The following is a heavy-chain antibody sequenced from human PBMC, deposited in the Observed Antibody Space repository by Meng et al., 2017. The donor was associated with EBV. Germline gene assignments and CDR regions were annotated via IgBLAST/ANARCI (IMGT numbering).Heavy chain of an antibody. J-gene: IGHJ4*02. CDR3: ASESGRGFTPDY. CDR1: GCTFRSDA. D-gene: IGHD3-10*01. CDR2: LIPMSDAP. V-gene: IGHV1-69*01. Sequence: QVQVVRVGAEGRKRGSAVKVSCKTSGCTFRSDAVSWVRQAPGQGLEWMGGLIPMSDAPYYAQKFQDRVTITADESTSTHYMDLSGLRSEDTAVYYGASESGRGFTPDYWGQGTLVTVSS.